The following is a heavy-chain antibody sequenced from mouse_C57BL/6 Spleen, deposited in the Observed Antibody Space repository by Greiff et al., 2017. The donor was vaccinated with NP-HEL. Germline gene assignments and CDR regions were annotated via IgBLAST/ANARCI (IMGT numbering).Heavy chain of an antibody. J-gene: IGHJ1*03. CDR1: GFNITDYY. V-gene: IGHV14-2*01. Sequence: VQLQQSGAELVKPGASVKLSCTASGFNITDYYMHWVKQRTEQGLEWIGRIDPEDGETNYAPKFQGKATITADTSSNTAYLQLSSLTSEDTAVYYCASYYGSSSSNWYFDVWGTGTTVTVSS. CDR3: ASYYGSSSSNWYFDV. CDR2: IDPEDGET. D-gene: IGHD1-1*01.